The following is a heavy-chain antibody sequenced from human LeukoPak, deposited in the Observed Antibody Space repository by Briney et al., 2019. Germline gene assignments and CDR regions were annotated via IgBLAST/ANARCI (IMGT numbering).Heavy chain of an antibody. D-gene: IGHD3-10*01. CDR2: TNHSGST. CDR3: ARSVGITMVRARRFDP. V-gene: IGHV4-34*01. CDR1: GGSFSGYY. J-gene: IGHJ5*02. Sequence: SETLSLTCAVYGGSFSGYYWSWIRQPPGKGLEWIGETNHSGSTNYNPSLKSRVTISVDTSKNQFSLKLSSVTAADTAVYYCARSVGITMVRARRFDPWGQGTLVTVSS.